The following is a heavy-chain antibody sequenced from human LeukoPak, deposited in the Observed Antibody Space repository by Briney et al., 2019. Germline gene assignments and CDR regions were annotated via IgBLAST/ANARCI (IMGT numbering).Heavy chain of an antibody. CDR3: VSPVKGAFFYYYTNV. CDR2: ISTYNANT. CDR1: RFTIPNYG. V-gene: IGHV1-18*01. Sequence: ASVKVSCKDSRFTIPNYGITWVRQAPGQGLEWMGWISTYNANTQYPQKFQGRVTLTTETATNTVYMDWRSLRSDDTAVYYCVSPVKGAFFYYYTNVWGKGTSVTVSS. J-gene: IGHJ6*03.